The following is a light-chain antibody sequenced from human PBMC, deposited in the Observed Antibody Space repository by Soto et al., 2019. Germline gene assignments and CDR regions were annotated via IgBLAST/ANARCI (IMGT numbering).Light chain of an antibody. CDR3: PQYYSYTRT. V-gene: IGKV1-8*01. CDR2: AAS. CDR1: QGIRSY. Sequence: AIRMTQSPSSFSASTGDRVTITCRASQGIRSYLAWYQQKPGKAPKLLIYAASTLQSGVPSRFSCSGAGTDCTLTISCLQSEDVATYYCPQYYSYTRTFGQGTKVDIK. J-gene: IGKJ1*01.